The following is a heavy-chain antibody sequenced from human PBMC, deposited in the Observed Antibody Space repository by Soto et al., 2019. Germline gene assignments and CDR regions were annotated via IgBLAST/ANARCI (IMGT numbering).Heavy chain of an antibody. J-gene: IGHJ4*02. Sequence: EVQVVESGGGLVQPGGSLKLSCAASGLTFSGSAMHWVRQASGKGLEWVGRITTKTNSYVTAYAASVKGRFTISRDDSNTTAYLQMNSLKTEDTAVYYCTLDHGDYHLPDYWGQGTLVTVSS. CDR2: ITTKTNSYVT. D-gene: IGHD4-17*01. CDR3: TLDHGDYHLPDY. V-gene: IGHV3-73*02. CDR1: GLTFSGSA.